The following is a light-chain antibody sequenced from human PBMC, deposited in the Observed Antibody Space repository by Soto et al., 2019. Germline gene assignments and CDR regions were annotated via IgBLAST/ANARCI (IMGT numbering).Light chain of an antibody. J-gene: IGLJ2*01. CDR2: DVS. Sequence: QSVLTRPASVSGSPGQSITISCTGTSSDVAGYNYVSWYQQHPGKAPKLMIYDVSNRPSGVSNRFSGSKSGNTASLTISGLQAEDEADYYCSSYTSSSTPIFGGGTKLTVL. V-gene: IGLV2-14*01. CDR1: SSDVAGYNY. CDR3: SSYTSSSTPI.